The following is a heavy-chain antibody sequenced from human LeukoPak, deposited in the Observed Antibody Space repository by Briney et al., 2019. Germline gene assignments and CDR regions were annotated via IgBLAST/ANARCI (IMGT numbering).Heavy chain of an antibody. D-gene: IGHD6-13*01. J-gene: IGHJ6*03. V-gene: IGHV4-61*02. Sequence: SETLSLTCTVSSGSISSVSYYWSWIRQPAGKGLEWIGCIYTSGSTNYNPSLRSRVTISVGTSKNQFSLKLSSVTAADTAVYYCARRPIAGLTGYYYYYMDVWGKGTTVTVSS. CDR3: ARRPIAGLTGYYYYYMDV. CDR2: IYTSGST. CDR1: SGSISSVSYY.